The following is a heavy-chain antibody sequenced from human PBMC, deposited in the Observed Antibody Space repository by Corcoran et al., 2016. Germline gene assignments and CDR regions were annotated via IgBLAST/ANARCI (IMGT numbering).Heavy chain of an antibody. D-gene: IGHD3-16*01. CDR2: ISYDGSNK. CDR3: AKDLEKGERTHPDY. V-gene: IGHV3-30*18. Sequence: QVQLVESGGGVVQPGRSLRLSCAASGFTFSSYGMHWVRQAPGKGLEWVAVISYDGSNKYYADSVKGRFTISRDNSKNTLYLQMNSLRAEDTAVYYCAKDLEKGERTHPDYWGQGTLVTVSS. J-gene: IGHJ4*02. CDR1: GFTFSSYG.